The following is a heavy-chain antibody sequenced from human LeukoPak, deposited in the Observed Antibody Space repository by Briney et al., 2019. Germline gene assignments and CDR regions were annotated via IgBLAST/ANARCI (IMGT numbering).Heavy chain of an antibody. CDR2: IYYSGST. J-gene: IGHJ4*02. D-gene: IGHD1-1*01. V-gene: IGHV4-59*01. CDR3: ARGTSDY. Sequence: PSETLSLTCTVSGGSISSYYWSWIRQPPGKGLEWIGYIYYSGSTNYNPSLTSRVTISVDTSKNQFSLKLSSVTAADTAVYYCARGTSDYWGQGTLVTVSS. CDR1: GGSISSYY.